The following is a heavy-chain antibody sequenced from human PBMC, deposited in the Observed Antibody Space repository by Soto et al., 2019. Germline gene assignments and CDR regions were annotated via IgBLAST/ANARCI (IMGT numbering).Heavy chain of an antibody. Sequence: EVQLVESGGGLVQPGGSLRLSCVASVIPVSSNYMTWVRQAPGKVLEWVSVLHSGGDTYYANSVKGRFTISRHDSTNTLFLQITSLTAEDTAVYYCARDGTYYSASRLDVWGQGTTVTVSS. CDR2: LHSGGDT. D-gene: IGHD3-10*01. J-gene: IGHJ6*02. V-gene: IGHV3-53*04. CDR1: VIPVSSNY. CDR3: ARDGTYYSASRLDV.